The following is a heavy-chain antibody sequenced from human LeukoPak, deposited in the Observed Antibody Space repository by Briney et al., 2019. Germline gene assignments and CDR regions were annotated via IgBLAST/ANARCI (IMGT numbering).Heavy chain of an antibody. CDR3: ARGRDYDSSGYRPYYYAMDV. CDR1: GFTFSSYG. Sequence: GGSLRLSCAASGFTFSSYGMHWVRQAPGKGLEWVAVIWSDGSNKYYADSLKGRFTISRDNSENTVYLQMNSLRADDTAVYYCARGRDYDSSGYRPYYYAMDVWGQGTTVTVSS. CDR2: IWSDGSNK. V-gene: IGHV3-33*01. J-gene: IGHJ6*02. D-gene: IGHD3-22*01.